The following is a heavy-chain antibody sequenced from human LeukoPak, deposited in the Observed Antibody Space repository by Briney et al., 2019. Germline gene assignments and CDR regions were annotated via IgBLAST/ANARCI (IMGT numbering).Heavy chain of an antibody. CDR2: ISGSGGST. Sequence: GGSLRLSCAASGFTFSTYSMNWVRQAPGKGLEWVSAISGSGGSTYYADSVKGRFTISRDNSKNTLYLQMNSLRAEDTAVYYCAKESMIVVVITGGFDYWGQGTLVTVSS. D-gene: IGHD3-22*01. J-gene: IGHJ4*02. CDR1: GFTFSTYS. V-gene: IGHV3-23*01. CDR3: AKESMIVVVITGGFDY.